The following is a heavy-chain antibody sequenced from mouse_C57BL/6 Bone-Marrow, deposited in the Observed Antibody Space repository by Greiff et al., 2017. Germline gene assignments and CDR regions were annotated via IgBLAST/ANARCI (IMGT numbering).Heavy chain of an antibody. CDR3: ARRLYYGNYVGFAY. J-gene: IGHJ3*01. CDR2: IYPGSGST. CDR1: GYTFTSYW. D-gene: IGHD2-1*01. Sequence: VQLHQPGAELVKPGASVKMSCKASGYTFTSYWITWVEQRPGQGLEWIGDIYPGSGSTNYNEKFKSKATLTVDTSSSTAYMQLSSLTSEDSAVYYCARRLYYGNYVGFAYWGQGTLVTVSA. V-gene: IGHV1-55*01.